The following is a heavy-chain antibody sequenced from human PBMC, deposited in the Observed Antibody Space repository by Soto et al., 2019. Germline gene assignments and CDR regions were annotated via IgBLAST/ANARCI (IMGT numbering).Heavy chain of an antibody. CDR3: ARAIWSGYYPYYYYGMDV. D-gene: IGHD3-3*01. V-gene: IGHV1-24*01. J-gene: IGHJ6*02. CDR1: GYTLTELS. Sequence: ASVKVSCKVSGYTLTELSMHWVRQAPGKGLEWMGGFDPEDGETIYAQKFQGRVTMTEDTSTDTAYMELSSVTAADTAVYYCARAIWSGYYPYYYYGMDVWGQGTTVTVSS. CDR2: FDPEDGET.